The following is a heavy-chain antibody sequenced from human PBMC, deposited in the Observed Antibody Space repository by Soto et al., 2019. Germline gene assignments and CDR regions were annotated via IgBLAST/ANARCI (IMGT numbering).Heavy chain of an antibody. CDR3: ARGGILTGQTHDY. CDR1: GGTFSSYA. J-gene: IGHJ4*02. CDR2: IIPIFCTA. V-gene: IGHV1-69*12. Sequence: QVQLVQSGAEVKKPGSSVKVSCKASGGTFSSYAISWVRQAHGQGLEWMVGIIPIFCTANYAQKVQGRVKFPADESTITAYMELRSLRSEDTAVYYCARGGILTGQTHDYWGQGTLVTVSS. D-gene: IGHD3-9*01.